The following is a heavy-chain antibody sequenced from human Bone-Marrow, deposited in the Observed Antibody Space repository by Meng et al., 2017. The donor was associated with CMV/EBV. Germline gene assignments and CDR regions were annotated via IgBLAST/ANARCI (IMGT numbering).Heavy chain of an antibody. CDR1: GFTFSSYS. V-gene: IGHV3-20*04. J-gene: IGHJ5*02. CDR2: INWNGGST. CDR3: ARAVPAAMNNWFDP. Sequence: GESLKISCAASGFTFSSYSMNWVRQAPGKGLEWVSGINWNGGSTGYADSVKGRFTISRDNAKNSLYLQMNSLRAEDTALYYCARAVPAAMNNWFDPWGQGTLVTVSS. D-gene: IGHD2-2*01.